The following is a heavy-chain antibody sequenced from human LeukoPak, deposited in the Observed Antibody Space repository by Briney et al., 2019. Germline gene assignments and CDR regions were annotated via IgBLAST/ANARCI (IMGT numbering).Heavy chain of an antibody. CDR3: ASRGELRRTIYYFDY. Sequence: GASVKVSCKASGYTFTSYAISWVRQAPGQGLEWMGGIIPIFGTANCAQKFQGRVTITADESTSTAYMELSSLRSEDTAVYYCASRGELRRTIYYFDYWGQGTLVTVSS. D-gene: IGHD3-16*01. J-gene: IGHJ4*02. CDR1: GYTFTSYA. CDR2: IIPIFGTA. V-gene: IGHV1-69*13.